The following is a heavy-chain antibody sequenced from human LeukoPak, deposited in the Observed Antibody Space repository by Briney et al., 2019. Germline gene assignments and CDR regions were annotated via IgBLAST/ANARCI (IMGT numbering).Heavy chain of an antibody. D-gene: IGHD6-13*01. CDR1: GFTFSSYS. V-gene: IGHV3-48*02. J-gene: IGHJ4*02. CDR2: ISSSSSTI. Sequence: AGGSLRLSCAASGFTFSSYSMNWVRPAPGKGLEWVSYISSSSSTIYYADSVKGRFTISRDNARNSLYLQMNSLRDEDTAVYYCARDNDYSSTSGYWGQGTLVTVCS. CDR3: ARDNDYSSTSGY.